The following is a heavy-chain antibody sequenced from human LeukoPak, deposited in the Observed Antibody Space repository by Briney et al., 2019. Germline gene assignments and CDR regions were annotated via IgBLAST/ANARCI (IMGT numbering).Heavy chain of an antibody. Sequence: PGGSPRLSCAASGFTFSSYSMNWVRQAPGKGLEWVSSISSSSSYIYYADSVKGRFTISRDNAKNSLYLQMNSLRAEDTAVYYCAREPSGGSGSYCTLTDDYWGQGTLVTVSS. V-gene: IGHV3-21*01. J-gene: IGHJ4*02. CDR3: AREPSGGSGSYCTLTDDY. CDR2: ISSSSSYI. CDR1: GFTFSSYS. D-gene: IGHD3-10*01.